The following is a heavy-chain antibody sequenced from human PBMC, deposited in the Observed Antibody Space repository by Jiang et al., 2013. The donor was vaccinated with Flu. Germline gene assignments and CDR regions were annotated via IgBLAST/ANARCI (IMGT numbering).Heavy chain of an antibody. D-gene: IGHD3-22*01. V-gene: IGHV3-74*01. CDR3: ARTPTKYDSSGYYDY. Sequence: LVESGGGLVQPGGSLRLSCAASGFTFSSYWMHWVRQAPGKGLVWVSRINSDGSSTSYADSVKGRFTISRDNAKNTLYLQMNSLRAEDTAVYYCARTPTKYDSSGYYDYWGQGTLVTVSS. J-gene: IGHJ4*02. CDR2: INSDGSST. CDR1: GFTFSSYW.